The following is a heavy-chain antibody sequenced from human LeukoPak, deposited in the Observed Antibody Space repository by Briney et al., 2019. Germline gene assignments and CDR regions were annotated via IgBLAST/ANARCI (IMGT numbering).Heavy chain of an antibody. D-gene: IGHD7-27*01. Sequence: ASVKVSCKASGYTFTSYYMHWVRQAPGQGLEWMGIINPSGGSTSYAQKLQGRVTMTTDTSTSTAYMELRSLRSDDTAVYYCARDRENLGNFDYWGQGTLVTVSS. CDR2: INPSGGST. CDR1: GYTFTSYY. CDR3: ARDRENLGNFDY. V-gene: IGHV1-46*01. J-gene: IGHJ4*02.